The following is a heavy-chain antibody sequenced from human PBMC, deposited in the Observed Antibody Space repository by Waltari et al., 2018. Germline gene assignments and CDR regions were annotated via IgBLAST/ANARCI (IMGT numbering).Heavy chain of an antibody. CDR3: ARDLVPYISSNYYFDY. CDR2: IYPGDSDT. V-gene: IGHV5-51*01. Sequence: ESLKISCKGSGYSFTSYWIGWVRQMPGKGLEWMGIIYPGDSDTRYSPSFQGQVTISADKSISTAYLQWSSLKASDTAMYYCARDLVPYISSNYYFDYWGQGTLVTVSS. CDR1: GYSFTSYW. J-gene: IGHJ4*02. D-gene: IGHD6-13*01.